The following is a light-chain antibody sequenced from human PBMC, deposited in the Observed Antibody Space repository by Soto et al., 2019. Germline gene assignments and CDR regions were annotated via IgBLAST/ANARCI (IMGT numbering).Light chain of an antibody. CDR2: GAS. V-gene: IGKV3D-15*01. CDR3: QQYNNWPAIT. J-gene: IGKJ5*01. CDR1: QHIGSS. Sequence: EIVMTQSPATLSVSPGDSVTLSCRASQHIGSSLAWYQQKSGQAPRILIYGASTRVTGIPPRFSGSGSGTEFTLTISSLQSEDFAVYYCQQYNNWPAITFGQGTRLEIK.